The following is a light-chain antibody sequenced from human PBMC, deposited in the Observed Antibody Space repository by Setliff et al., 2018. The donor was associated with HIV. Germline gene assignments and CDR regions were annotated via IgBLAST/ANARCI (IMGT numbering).Light chain of an antibody. CDR2: EVR. CDR1: SSDVGGYSH. J-gene: IGLJ1*01. V-gene: IGLV2-14*01. Sequence: LTQPASVSGSPGQSITISCTGTSSDVGGYSHVSWYQQHPAKAPKIILYEVRNRPSGVSNRFSGSKSGNTASLTISGLQAEDEADYYCSSYAITNTLPFGTGTKVTVL. CDR3: SSYAITNTLP.